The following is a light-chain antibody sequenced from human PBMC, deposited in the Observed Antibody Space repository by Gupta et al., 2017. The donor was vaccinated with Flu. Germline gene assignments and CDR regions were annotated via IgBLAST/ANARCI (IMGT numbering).Light chain of an antibody. CDR1: KLGYKY. CDR2: HDI. J-gene: IGLJ1*01. V-gene: IGLV3-1*01. CDR3: QVWDRTTYV. Sequence: SSDLPPPPSVSVSPRQPASITCSGDKLGYKYVSWYQHNPGQSPVMVIYHDIKRPSGIPERFSGSNSGNTATLTISETQAMDEADYYCQVWDRTTYVFGSGTKVTVL.